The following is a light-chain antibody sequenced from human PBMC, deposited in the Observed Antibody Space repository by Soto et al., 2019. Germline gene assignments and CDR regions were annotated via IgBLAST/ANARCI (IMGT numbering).Light chain of an antibody. CDR1: SGHSSYA. CDR3: QTWGTGIPVV. V-gene: IGLV4-69*01. J-gene: IGLJ2*01. CDR2: LNSDGSH. Sequence: QPVLTQSPSASASLGASVKLTCTLSSGHSSYAIAWNQQQPEKGPRYLMKLNSDGSHSKGDGIPDRFSGSSSGAERYLTISSLQSEDEADYYCQTWGTGIPVVFGGGTKLTVL.